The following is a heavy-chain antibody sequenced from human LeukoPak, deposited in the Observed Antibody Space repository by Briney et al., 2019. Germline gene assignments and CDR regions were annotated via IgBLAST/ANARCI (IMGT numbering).Heavy chain of an antibody. CDR2: ISGSGGDT. J-gene: IGHJ3*02. CDR3: AKDPAPYSSSLYAFDI. Sequence: PGGSLRLSCAASGFTFSSYAMSWVRQAPGEGLEWVSVISGSGGDTYYADSVKGRFTISRDNSKNTLYLRMNSLRAEDTALYYCAKDPAPYSSSLYAFDIWGQGTMVTVSS. CDR1: GFTFSSYA. V-gene: IGHV3-23*01. D-gene: IGHD6-13*01.